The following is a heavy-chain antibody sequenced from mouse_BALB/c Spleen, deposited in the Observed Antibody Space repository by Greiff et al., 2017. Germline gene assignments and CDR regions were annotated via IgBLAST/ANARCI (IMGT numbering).Heavy chain of an antibody. CDR3: TRRRTYGSSLSALDY. Sequence: VQLQQSGTVLARPGASVKMSCKASGYTFTSYWMHWVKQRPGQGLEWIGAIYPGNSDTSYNQKFKGKAKLTAVTSTSTAYMELSSLTNGDSAVYYCTRRRTYGSSLSALDYWGQGTTLTVSS. CDR1: GYTFTSYW. J-gene: IGHJ2*01. CDR2: IYPGNSDT. D-gene: IGHD1-1*01. V-gene: IGHV1-5*01.